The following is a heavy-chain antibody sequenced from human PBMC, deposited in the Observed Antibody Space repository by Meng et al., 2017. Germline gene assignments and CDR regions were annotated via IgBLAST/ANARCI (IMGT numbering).Heavy chain of an antibody. CDR1: GFSLSTRGVS. CDR2: IYWDDDK. D-gene: IGHD4-17*01. J-gene: IGHJ4*02. CDR3: AHSLFYSDLDHSFDY. V-gene: IGHV2-5*02. Sequence: QITLKESGPTLVKPTQTLTLTCPFSGFSLSTRGVSVGWIRQPPGKALEWLALIYWDDDKRYSPSLKNRLTITKDTSRNQVVLTMTSMDPVDTAAYYCAHSLFYSDLDHSFDYWGQGTLVTVSS.